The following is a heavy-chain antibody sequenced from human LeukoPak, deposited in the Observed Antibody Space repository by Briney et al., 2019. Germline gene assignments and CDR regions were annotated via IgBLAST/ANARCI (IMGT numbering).Heavy chain of an antibody. D-gene: IGHD3-3*01. CDR2: INHSGST. CDR3: ARGLEWLGNAFDI. J-gene: IGHJ3*02. CDR1: GGSFSGYY. V-gene: IGHV4-34*01. Sequence: PSETLSLTCAVYGGSFSGYYWSWIRQPPGKGLEWIGEINHSGSTNYNPSLKSRVTISVDTSKNQFSLKLSSVTAADTAVYYCARGLEWLGNAFDIWGQGTMVTVSS.